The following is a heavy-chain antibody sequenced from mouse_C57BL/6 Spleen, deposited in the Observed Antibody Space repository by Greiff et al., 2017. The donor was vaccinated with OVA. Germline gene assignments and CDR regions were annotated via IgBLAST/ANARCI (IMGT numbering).Heavy chain of an antibody. Sequence: EVQLQQSGPELVKPGDSVKISCKASGYSFTGYFMNWVMQSHGKSLEWIGRINPYNGDTFYNQKFKGKATLTVDKSSSTAHMELRSLTSEDSAVYYCARSAYGSNHWYFDVWGTGTTVTVSS. CDR2: INPYNGDT. V-gene: IGHV1-20*01. D-gene: IGHD1-1*01. CDR1: GYSFTGYF. CDR3: ARSAYGSNHWYFDV. J-gene: IGHJ1*03.